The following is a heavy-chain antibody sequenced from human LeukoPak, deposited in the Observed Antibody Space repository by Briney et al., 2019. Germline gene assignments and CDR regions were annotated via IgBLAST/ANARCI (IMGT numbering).Heavy chain of an antibody. V-gene: IGHV3-43D*03. Sequence: GRSLRLSCAASGFTFDDYAMHWVRHAPGKGLEWVSLISWDGGSTYYADSVKGRFTISRDNSKNSLYLQMNSLRAEDTALYYCAKGLERLGELSPFDYWGQGTLVTVSS. J-gene: IGHJ4*02. CDR1: GFTFDDYA. CDR2: ISWDGGST. D-gene: IGHD3-16*02. CDR3: AKGLERLGELSPFDY.